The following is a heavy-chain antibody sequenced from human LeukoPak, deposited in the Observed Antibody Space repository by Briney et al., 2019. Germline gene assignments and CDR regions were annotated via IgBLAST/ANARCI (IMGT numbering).Heavy chain of an antibody. Sequence: GGSLRLSCAASGFTFSNAWMSWVRQAPGKGLEWVGRIKSKTDGGTTDYAAPVKGRFTISRDDSKNTLYLQMNSLKTEDTAVYYCTTDPVAGTDYYYYGMDVWGQGTTVTVSS. CDR3: TTDPVAGTDYYYYGMDV. D-gene: IGHD6-19*01. CDR2: IKSKTDGGTT. V-gene: IGHV3-15*01. J-gene: IGHJ6*02. CDR1: GFTFSNAW.